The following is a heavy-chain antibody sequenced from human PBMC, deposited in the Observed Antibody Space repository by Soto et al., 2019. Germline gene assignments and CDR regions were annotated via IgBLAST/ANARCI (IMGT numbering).Heavy chain of an antibody. Sequence: GSLRLSCAASGFTFSSYSVNWVRQAPGKGLEWVSSISSSSSYIYYADSVKGRFTISRDNAKNSLYLQMNSLRAEDTAVYYCARGGVGATGDYWGQGTLVTVSS. CDR1: GFTFSSYS. D-gene: IGHD1-26*01. V-gene: IGHV3-21*01. CDR2: ISSSSSYI. CDR3: ARGGVGATGDY. J-gene: IGHJ4*02.